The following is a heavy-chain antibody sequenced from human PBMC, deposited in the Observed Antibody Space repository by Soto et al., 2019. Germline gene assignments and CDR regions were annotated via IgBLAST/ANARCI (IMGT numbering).Heavy chain of an antibody. D-gene: IGHD3-10*01. CDR3: AKELAITLVLGVNGFDV. CDR1: SFTFSNYG. J-gene: IGHJ6*02. Sequence: QVQLVESGGGVVQPGRSLRLSCAASSFTFSNYGMHWVRQAPGKGLEWVAIISFDGSHSYYAGSVKGRFTISRDNSKNPVYLQMNNLTTEDTAVYFCAKELAITLVLGVNGFDVWGQGTTVTVSS. V-gene: IGHV3-30*18. CDR2: ISFDGSHS.